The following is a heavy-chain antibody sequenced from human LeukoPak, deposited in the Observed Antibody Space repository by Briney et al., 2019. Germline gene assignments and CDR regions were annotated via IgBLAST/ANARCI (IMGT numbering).Heavy chain of an antibody. CDR3: ARGGSSHYYYYMDV. J-gene: IGHJ6*03. V-gene: IGHV1-2*06. Sequence: ASVKVSCKASGCTFTGYYMHWVRQAPGQGLEWMGRINPNSGGTNYAQKFQGRVTMTRDTSISTAYMELSRLRSDDTAVYYCARGGSSHYYYYMDVWGKGTTVTVSS. CDR2: INPNSGGT. CDR1: GCTFTGYY. D-gene: IGHD6-13*01.